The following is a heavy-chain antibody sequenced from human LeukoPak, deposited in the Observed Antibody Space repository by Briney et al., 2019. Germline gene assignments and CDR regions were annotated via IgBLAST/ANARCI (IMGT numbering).Heavy chain of an antibody. CDR2: INHSGST. J-gene: IGHJ3*02. D-gene: IGHD4-23*01. Sequence: ASETLSLTCAVYGGSFSGYYWSWIRQPPGKGLEWIGEINHSGSTNYNPSLKSRVTISVDTSKNQFSLKLSSVTAADTAVYYCARHKTTTVVTPGAFDIWGQGTMVTISS. V-gene: IGHV4-34*01. CDR3: ARHKTTTVVTPGAFDI. CDR1: GGSFSGYY.